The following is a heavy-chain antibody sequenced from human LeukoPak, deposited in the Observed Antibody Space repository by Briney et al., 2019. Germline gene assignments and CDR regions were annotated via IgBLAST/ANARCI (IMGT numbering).Heavy chain of an antibody. CDR1: GFTFSSYG. V-gene: IGHV3-33*01. J-gene: IGHJ4*02. D-gene: IGHD2-21*01. Sequence: PGGSLRLSCAASGFTFSSYGMHWVRQAPGKGLEWVAIIWYDGSNTFYADSVKGRFTISRDNSKNTLYLQMNSLRAEDTAVYYCARDIFQSSFDYWGQGTLVTVSS. CDR3: ARDIFQSSFDY. CDR2: IWYDGSNT.